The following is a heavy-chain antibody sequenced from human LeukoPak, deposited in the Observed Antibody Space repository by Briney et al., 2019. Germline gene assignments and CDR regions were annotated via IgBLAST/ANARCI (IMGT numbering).Heavy chain of an antibody. J-gene: IGHJ6*04. CDR3: ARDPGYSSGLDV. CDR1: GGSISISSYY. V-gene: IGHV4-39*06. CDR2: IYYSVSY. Sequence: SETLSLTCIVSGGSISISSYYWGWIRQPPGQGLESIGSIYYSVSYYYNPSLRSRVTISVYTYKNQFPLKLSSVTAADTAVYYCARDPGYSSGLDVWGKGTTVTVSS. D-gene: IGHD6-19*01.